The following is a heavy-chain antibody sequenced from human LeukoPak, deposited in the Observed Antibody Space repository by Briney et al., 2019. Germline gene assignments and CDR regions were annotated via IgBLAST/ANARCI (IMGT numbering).Heavy chain of an antibody. CDR1: GYTFTSYA. CDR3: ARLPLRYCTNGVCSPHFDY. V-gene: IGHV1-3*01. Sequence: GASVKVSCKASGYTFTSYAMHWVRQAPGQRLEWMGWINAGNGNTKYSQKFQGRVTITRDTSASTAYMELSSLRSEDTAVNYCARLPLRYCTNGVCSPHFDYWGQGTLVTVSS. D-gene: IGHD2-8*01. J-gene: IGHJ4*02. CDR2: INAGNGNT.